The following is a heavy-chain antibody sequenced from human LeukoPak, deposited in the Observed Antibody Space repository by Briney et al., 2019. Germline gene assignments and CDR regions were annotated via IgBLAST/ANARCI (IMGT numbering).Heavy chain of an antibody. V-gene: IGHV3-9*01. CDR1: GFTFDDYA. CDR2: ISWDSGSI. D-gene: IGHD5-18*01. CDR3: AKGGDTAMVLSSFDY. Sequence: GRSLRLSCAASGFTFDDYAMHWVRQAPGKGLEWVSGISWDSGSIGYADSVKGRFTISRDSAKNSLYLQMNSLRAEDTALYYCAKGGDTAMVLSSFDYWGQGTLVTVSS. J-gene: IGHJ4*02.